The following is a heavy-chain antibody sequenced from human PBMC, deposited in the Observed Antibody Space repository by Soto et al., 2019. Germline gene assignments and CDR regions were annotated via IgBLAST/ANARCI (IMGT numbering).Heavy chain of an antibody. Sequence: QVQLQESGPGLVKPSQTLSLTCTVSGGSISSGDYYWSWIRQPPGKGLEWIGYIYYSGSTYYNPSLKRRVTISVDTSKNQFSLKLSSVTAADTAVYYCARVPVDFGVVIMDPGEYWGQGTLVTVCS. CDR3: ARVPVDFGVVIMDPGEY. V-gene: IGHV4-30-4*01. J-gene: IGHJ4*02. CDR1: GGSISSGDYY. CDR2: IYYSGST. D-gene: IGHD3-3*01.